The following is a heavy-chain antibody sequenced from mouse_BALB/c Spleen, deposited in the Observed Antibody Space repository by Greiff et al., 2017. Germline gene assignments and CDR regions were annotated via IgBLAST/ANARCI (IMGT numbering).Heavy chain of an antibody. J-gene: IGHJ3*01. CDR3: ARGGGFAY. CDR1: GYTFTSYW. CDR2: IDPSDSYT. Sequence: VKLQESGAELVKPGASVKLSCKASGYTFTSYWMHWVKQRPGQGLEWIGEIDPSDSYTNYNQKFTGKATLTVDKSSSTAYMQLSSLTSEDSAVYYCARGGGFAYWGQGTLVTVSA. V-gene: IGHV1-69*02.